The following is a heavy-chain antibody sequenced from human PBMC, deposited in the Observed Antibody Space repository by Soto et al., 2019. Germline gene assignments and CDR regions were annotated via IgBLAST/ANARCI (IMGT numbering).Heavy chain of an antibody. CDR1: GFTFSSYA. Sequence: PGGSLRLSCAASGFTFSSYAMSWVRQAPGKGLEWVSAISGSGGSTYYADSVKGRFTISRDNSKNTLYLQMNSLRAEDTAVYYCAKGQSYYDILTGYFKYYFDYWGQGTLVTVSS. CDR3: AKGQSYYDILTGYFKYYFDY. CDR2: ISGSGGST. V-gene: IGHV3-23*01. J-gene: IGHJ4*02. D-gene: IGHD3-9*01.